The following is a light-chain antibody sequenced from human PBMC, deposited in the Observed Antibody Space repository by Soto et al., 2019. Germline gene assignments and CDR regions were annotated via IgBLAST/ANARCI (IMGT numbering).Light chain of an antibody. V-gene: IGLV3-21*02. J-gene: IGLJ1*01. CDR2: DAT. CDR1: KIGSKI. Sequence: SYELTQPPSVSVAPGQTATVSGVGDKIGSKIVHWYKQRPGQAPVAVVFDATDRPSGIPDRFSASRSGDTATLNISRVDDGDEADYYCQVWASTAEFFVFGSGTKVTVL. CDR3: QVWASTAEFFV.